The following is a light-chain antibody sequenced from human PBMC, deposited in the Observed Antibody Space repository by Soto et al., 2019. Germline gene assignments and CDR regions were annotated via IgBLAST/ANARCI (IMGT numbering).Light chain of an antibody. CDR3: QQYGSSPPLT. J-gene: IGKJ4*01. V-gene: IGKV3-20*01. Sequence: EIVLTQSPDTLSLSPGERATLSCRASQAVSSPYLAWYQQKPGQPPRLLIYGASSRAAGIPDRFSGSGSGTDFTLTISRLEPEDFAVYYCQQYGSSPPLTFGGGTKVDIK. CDR1: QAVSSPY. CDR2: GAS.